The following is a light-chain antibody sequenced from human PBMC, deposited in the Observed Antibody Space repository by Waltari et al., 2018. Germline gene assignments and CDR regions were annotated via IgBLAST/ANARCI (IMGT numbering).Light chain of an antibody. Sequence: EIVLTPSPGTLSLSPGERATFSCRASQSVSSSSLAWYQQKPGQAPRLLIHDASSRATGIPDRFSGGGSGTDFTLTISRLEPEDSAVYYCQQYGRSWSTFGQGTKLEI. CDR3: QQYGRSWST. CDR2: DAS. J-gene: IGKJ2*02. CDR1: QSVSSSS. V-gene: IGKV3-20*01.